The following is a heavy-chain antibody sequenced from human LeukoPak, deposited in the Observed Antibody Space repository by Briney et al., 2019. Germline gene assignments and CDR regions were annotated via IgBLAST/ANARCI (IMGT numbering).Heavy chain of an antibody. CDR3: ARDGVGFDY. D-gene: IGHD5-24*01. Sequence: PSETLSLTCAVYGGSFSGYYWRWIRQPAGKGLEWIGRIYTSGSTNYNPSLKSRVTISVDTSKTQFPLKLSSVTAADTAVYYCARDGVGFDYWGQGTLVTVSS. CDR2: IYTSGST. CDR1: GGSFSGYY. J-gene: IGHJ4*02. V-gene: IGHV4-59*10.